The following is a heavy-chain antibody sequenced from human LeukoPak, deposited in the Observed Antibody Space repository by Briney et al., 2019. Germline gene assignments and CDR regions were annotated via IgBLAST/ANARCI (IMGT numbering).Heavy chain of an antibody. D-gene: IGHD4-23*01. Sequence: SETLSLTCTVSGGSISSYYWNWIRQPPGKGLEWIGYIYYSGSTNYNPSLKSRVTISVDTSKNQFSLKLSSVTAADTAVYYCAREFGHCYGDNCFYFFDTWGQGFRVTVSS. V-gene: IGHV4-59*01. CDR3: AREFGHCYGDNCFYFFDT. CDR1: GGSISSYY. J-gene: IGHJ4*02. CDR2: IYYSGST.